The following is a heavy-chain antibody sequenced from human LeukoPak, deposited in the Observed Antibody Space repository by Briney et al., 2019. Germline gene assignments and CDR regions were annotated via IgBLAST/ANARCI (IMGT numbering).Heavy chain of an antibody. D-gene: IGHD6-13*01. V-gene: IGHV6-1*01. Sequence: SQTLSLTCAISGDSVSSNSAAWNWIRQSPSRGLEWLGRTYYRSKWYNDYAVSVKSRITINPDTSKNQFSLQLNSVTPEDTAVYYCAREGDSSSSEPYYYGMDVWGQGTTVTVSS. CDR1: GDSVSSNSAA. CDR3: AREGDSSSSEPYYYGMDV. J-gene: IGHJ6*02. CDR2: TYYRSKWYN.